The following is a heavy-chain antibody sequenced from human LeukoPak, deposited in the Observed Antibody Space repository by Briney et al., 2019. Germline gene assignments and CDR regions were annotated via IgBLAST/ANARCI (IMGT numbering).Heavy chain of an antibody. Sequence: GGSLRLSCAASGFTFSSYSMNWVRQAPGKGLEWVSSISSSSSYIYYADSVKGRFTISRDNAKNSLYLQMNSLRAEDTAVYYCARDLSPRRVIAGELLYWGQGTLVTVSS. V-gene: IGHV3-21*01. J-gene: IGHJ4*02. D-gene: IGHD2/OR15-2a*01. CDR3: ARDLSPRRVIAGELLY. CDR1: GFTFSSYS. CDR2: ISSSSSYI.